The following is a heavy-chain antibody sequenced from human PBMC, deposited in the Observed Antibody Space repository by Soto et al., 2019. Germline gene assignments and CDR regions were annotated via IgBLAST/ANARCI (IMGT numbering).Heavy chain of an antibody. CDR1: GFTFSTVW. V-gene: IGHV3-15*01. CDR3: TTRIYGDWQVFDF. Sequence: GGSLRLSCAASGFTFSTVWMTWGRQAPGKGLEWVGRIKSKSDGGTTDYGAPVKGRFTISRDDSENTLYLQMNSLKTEDTAVYFCTTRIYGDWQVFDFWGQGTLVTVSS. D-gene: IGHD4-17*01. J-gene: IGHJ4*02. CDR2: IKSKSDGGTT.